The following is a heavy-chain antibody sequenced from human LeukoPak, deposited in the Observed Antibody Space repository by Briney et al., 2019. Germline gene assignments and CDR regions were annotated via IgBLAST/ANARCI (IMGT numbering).Heavy chain of an antibody. V-gene: IGHV3-23*01. J-gene: IGHJ6*03. Sequence: GGSLRLSCAVSGFTFSSYAMNWVRQAPGKGLEWVSAISGSGGSTYYADSVKGRFTISRDKSKNTLYLQMNSLRAEDTAVYYCAKVQRGSYFYYYYYMDVWGKGTTVTISS. D-gene: IGHD1-26*01. CDR2: ISGSGGST. CDR1: GFTFSSYA. CDR3: AKVQRGSYFYYYYYMDV.